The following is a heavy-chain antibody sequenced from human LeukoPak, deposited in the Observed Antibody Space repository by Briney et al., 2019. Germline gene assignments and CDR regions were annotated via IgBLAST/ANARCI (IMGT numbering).Heavy chain of an antibody. CDR3: ARVYYDFWSGYLLDY. J-gene: IGHJ4*02. Sequence: GGSLRLSCAASGFTFSSYWMSWVRQAPGKGLEWVANIMQDGSEKYYVDSVKGRFTISRDNAKNSLYLQLNSLRAEDTAVYYCARVYYDFWSGYLLDYWGQGTLVTVSS. D-gene: IGHD3-3*01. CDR1: GFTFSSYW. V-gene: IGHV3-7*01. CDR2: IMQDGSEK.